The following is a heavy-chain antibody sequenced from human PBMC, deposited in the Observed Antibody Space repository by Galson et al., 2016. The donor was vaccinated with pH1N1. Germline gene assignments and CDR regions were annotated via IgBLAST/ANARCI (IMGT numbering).Heavy chain of an antibody. CDR2: IKGDGSEK. J-gene: IGHJ6*03. CDR1: GFVFRNYW. CDR3: VKDGADSNYVAGTDYYYYFMDV. D-gene: IGHD4-11*01. V-gene: IGHV3-7*01. Sequence: SLRLSCAAPGFVFRNYWMTWARQAPGKGLEWVANIKGDGSEKNYVDSVKGRFAISRDNAKNSVFLQMNSLRAEDTAIYYCVKDGADSNYVAGTDYYYYFMDVWGKGTTVTVSS.